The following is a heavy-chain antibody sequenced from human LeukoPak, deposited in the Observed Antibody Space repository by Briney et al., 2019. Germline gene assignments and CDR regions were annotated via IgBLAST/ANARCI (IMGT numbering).Heavy chain of an antibody. V-gene: IGHV3-21*01. CDR3: ARDLSTVTIDY. J-gene: IGHJ4*02. CDR1: GFTFSSYS. D-gene: IGHD4-17*01. CDR2: ISSSSSYI. Sequence: PGGSLRLSCAASGFTFSSYSMNWVRQAPGKELEWVSSISSSSSYIYYADSVKGRFTISRDNAKNSLYLQMNSLRAEDTAVYYCARDLSTVTIDYWGQGTLVTVSS.